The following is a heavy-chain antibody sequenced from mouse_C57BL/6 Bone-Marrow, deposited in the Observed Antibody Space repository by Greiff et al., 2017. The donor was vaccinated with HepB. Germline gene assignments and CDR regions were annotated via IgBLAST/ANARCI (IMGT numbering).Heavy chain of an antibody. V-gene: IGHV5-12*01. CDR3: ARHNYSNYLYYAMDY. CDR1: GFTFSDYY. CDR2: ISNGGGST. Sequence: DVQLVESGGGLVQPGGSLKLSCAASGFTFSDYYMYWVRQTPEKRLEWVAYISNGGGSTYYPDTVKGRFTISRDNAKNTLYLQMSRLKSEDTAMYYCARHNYSNYLYYAMDYWGQGTSVTVSS. D-gene: IGHD2-5*01. J-gene: IGHJ4*01.